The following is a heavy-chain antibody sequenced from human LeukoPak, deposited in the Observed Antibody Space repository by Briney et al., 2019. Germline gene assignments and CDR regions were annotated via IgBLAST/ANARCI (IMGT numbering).Heavy chain of an antibody. CDR1: GYTFTGYY. J-gene: IGHJ4*02. CDR2: INPNSGGT. V-gene: IGHV1-2*02. D-gene: IGHD6-13*01. CDR3: ASNPRRRAAAVPFDC. Sequence: GASVKVSCKASGYTFTGYYMHWLRQAPGQGLEWMGWINPNSGGTNYAQKFRGRVTMTRDTSISTAYMELSRLRSDDTAVYYCASNPRRRAAAVPFDCWGQGTLVTVSS.